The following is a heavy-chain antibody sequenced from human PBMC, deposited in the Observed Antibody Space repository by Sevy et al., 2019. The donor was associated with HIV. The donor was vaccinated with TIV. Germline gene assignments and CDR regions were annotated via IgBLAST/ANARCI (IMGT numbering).Heavy chain of an antibody. V-gene: IGHV3-49*03. D-gene: IGHD2-2*01. CDR1: GFTFGDYA. J-gene: IGHJ6*03. CDR3: TRDPVSYCSSTSCPRIAAADAYYYYYYMDV. CDR2: IRSKAYGGTT. Sequence: GGSLRLSCTASGFTFGDYAMSWFRQAPGKGLEWVGFIRSKAYGGTTEYAASVKGRFTISRDDSKSIAYLQMNSLKTEDTAVYYCTRDPVSYCSSTSCPRIAAADAYYYYYYMDVWGKGTTVTVSS.